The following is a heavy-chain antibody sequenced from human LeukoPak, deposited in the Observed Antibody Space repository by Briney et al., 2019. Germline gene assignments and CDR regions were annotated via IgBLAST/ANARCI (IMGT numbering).Heavy chain of an antibody. J-gene: IGHJ2*01. D-gene: IGHD6-25*01. CDR1: GGSISRYY. V-gene: IGHV4-59*08. CDR2: IYYSGST. CDR3: ARQGGGFWYFDL. Sequence: SETLSLTCTVSGGSISRYYWSWIRQPPGKGLEWIGYIYYSGSTNYNPSLKSRVTISVDTSKNQFSLKLSSVTAAVTAVYYCARQGGGFWYFDLWGRGTLVTVSS.